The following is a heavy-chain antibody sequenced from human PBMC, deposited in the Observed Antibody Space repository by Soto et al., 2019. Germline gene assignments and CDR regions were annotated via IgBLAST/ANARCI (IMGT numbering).Heavy chain of an antibody. J-gene: IGHJ4*02. CDR1: GGSFSGYY. D-gene: IGHD6-13*01. V-gene: IGHV4-34*01. Sequence: QVQLQQWGAGLLKPSETLSLTCAVYGGSFSGYYWSWIRQPPGKGLEWIGEINHSGSTNYNPSLKSRVTISVDTSKNQFSLKLSSVTAADTAVYYCARGGRSSWYGKRFDYWGQGTLVIVSS. CDR2: INHSGST. CDR3: ARGGRSSWYGKRFDY.